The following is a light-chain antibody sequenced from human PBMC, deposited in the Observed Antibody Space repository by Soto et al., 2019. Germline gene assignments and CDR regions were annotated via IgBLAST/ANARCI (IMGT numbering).Light chain of an antibody. V-gene: IGLV2-14*01. CDR3: SSYTSSTSYV. CDR2: EVS. CDR1: SSDVGGYNF. Sequence: QPVLTQPASVSGSPGQSITISCTGTSSDVGGYNFVSWYQQHPGKAPKLMISEVSNRPSGVSIRFSGSKSGNTASLTISGLQADDEADYYCSSYTSSTSYVFGTGTKLTVL. J-gene: IGLJ1*01.